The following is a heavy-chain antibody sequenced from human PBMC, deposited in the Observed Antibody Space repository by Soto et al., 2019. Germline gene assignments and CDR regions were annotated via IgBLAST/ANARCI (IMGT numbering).Heavy chain of an antibody. CDR3: EHFHSGGEDTAMVTGSLFLPSNNWFDP. Sequence: SGPTLVNPTQTLTLTCTFSGFSLSTSGMRVSWIRQPPGKALEWLARIYWDDDKFYRTSLKTRLTISKDTSKNQVVLTMKNMDPADTATYYCEHFHSGGEDTAMVTGSLFLPSNNWFDPWGQGTLVTVSS. CDR2: IYWDDDK. D-gene: IGHD5-18*01. CDR1: GFSLSTSGMR. J-gene: IGHJ5*02. V-gene: IGHV2-70*04.